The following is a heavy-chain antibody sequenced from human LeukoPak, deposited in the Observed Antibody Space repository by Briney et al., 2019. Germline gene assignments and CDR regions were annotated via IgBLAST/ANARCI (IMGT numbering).Heavy chain of an antibody. J-gene: IGHJ4*02. CDR3: ARGPRIAVAGTGGYFDY. Sequence: PSETLSLTCTVSGGSISSYYWSWIRQPAGKGLEWIGRIYTSGSTNYNPSLKSRVTMSVDTSKNQFSLKLSSVTAADTAVYYCARGPRIAVAGTGGYFDYWGQGTLVTVSS. D-gene: IGHD6-19*01. CDR2: IYTSGST. V-gene: IGHV4-4*07. CDR1: GGSISSYY.